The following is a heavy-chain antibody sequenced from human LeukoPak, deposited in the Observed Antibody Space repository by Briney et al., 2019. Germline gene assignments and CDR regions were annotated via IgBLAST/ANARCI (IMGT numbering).Heavy chain of an antibody. CDR2: ISYDGSNK. D-gene: IGHD6-6*01. V-gene: IGHV3-30*04. Sequence: GGSLRLSCAASGLTFSSYAMHWVRQAPGKGLAWVAVISYDGSNKYYADSVKGRFTISRDNSKNTLYLQMNSLRAEDTAVYYCARDSSSSSYHYYNMDVWGKGTTVTVSS. CDR1: GLTFSSYA. J-gene: IGHJ6*03. CDR3: ARDSSSSSYHYYNMDV.